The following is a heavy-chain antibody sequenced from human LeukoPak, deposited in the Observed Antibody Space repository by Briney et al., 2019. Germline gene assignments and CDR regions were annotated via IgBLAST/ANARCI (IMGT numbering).Heavy chain of an antibody. Sequence: GGSLRLSCAASGFTLSSYSMNWVRQAPGKGLEWVSSISSSSSYIYYADSMKGRFTISRDNAKNSLYLQMNSLRAEDTAVYYCARGGLYNWNYLGAFDIWGQGTMVTVSS. V-gene: IGHV3-21*01. D-gene: IGHD1-7*01. CDR1: GFTLSSYS. CDR2: ISSSSSYI. CDR3: ARGGLYNWNYLGAFDI. J-gene: IGHJ3*02.